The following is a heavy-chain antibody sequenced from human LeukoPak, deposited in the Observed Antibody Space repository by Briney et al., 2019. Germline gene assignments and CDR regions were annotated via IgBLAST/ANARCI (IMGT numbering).Heavy chain of an antibody. V-gene: IGHV3-23*01. J-gene: IGHJ2*01. D-gene: IGHD3-3*01. Sequence: GGSLRLSCAASGFTFSSYAMSWVRQAPGKGLEWVSAISGSGGSTYYADSVKGRSTISRDNSKNTLYLQMDSLRAEDTAVYYCANDDFWSGYYPPYFDYWGRGTLVTVSS. CDR1: GFTFSSYA. CDR3: ANDDFWSGYYPPYFDY. CDR2: ISGSGGST.